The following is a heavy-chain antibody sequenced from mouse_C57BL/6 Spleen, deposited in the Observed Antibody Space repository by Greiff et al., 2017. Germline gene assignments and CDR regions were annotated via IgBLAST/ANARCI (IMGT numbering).Heavy chain of an antibody. CDR1: GYTFTSYW. CDR3: AREGHAMDY. J-gene: IGHJ4*01. D-gene: IGHD3-3*01. Sequence: QVQLQQPGAELVMPGASVKLSCKASGYTFTSYWMHWVKQRPGQGLEWIGEIDPSDSYTNYNQKFKGKSTLTVDKSSSTAYMQLSSLTSEDSAVYYCAREGHAMDYWGQGTSVTVSS. CDR2: IDPSDSYT. V-gene: IGHV1-69*01.